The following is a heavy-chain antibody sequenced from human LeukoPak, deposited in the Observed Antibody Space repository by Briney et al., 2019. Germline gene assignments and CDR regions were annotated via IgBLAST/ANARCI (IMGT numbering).Heavy chain of an antibody. CDR1: GYTFTGYY. V-gene: IGHV1-2*02. Sequence: GSVKVSCQASGYTFTGYYMHWVRQAPGQGLEWMGWINPNSGGTNYAQKFQGRVTMTRDTSISTAYMELSRLRSDGTAVYYCARALPNGGWYGDDYWGQGTLVTVSS. CDR3: ARALPNGGWYGDDY. CDR2: INPNSGGT. D-gene: IGHD6-19*01. J-gene: IGHJ4*02.